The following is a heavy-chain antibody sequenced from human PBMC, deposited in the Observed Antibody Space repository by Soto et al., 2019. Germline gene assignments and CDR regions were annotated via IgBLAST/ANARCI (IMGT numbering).Heavy chain of an antibody. V-gene: IGHV3-64*01. CDR2: ISSNGGST. D-gene: IGHD4-17*01. J-gene: IGHJ4*02. CDR1: GCTFSRYA. Sequence: GGSLRLSCAASGCTFSRYAMRWVRQAPGKGLEYVSAISSNGGSTYYANSVKGRFTISRDNSKNTLYLQMGSLRAEDMAVYYCARFPKGSTYFDYWGQGTLVTVSS. CDR3: ARFPKGSTYFDY.